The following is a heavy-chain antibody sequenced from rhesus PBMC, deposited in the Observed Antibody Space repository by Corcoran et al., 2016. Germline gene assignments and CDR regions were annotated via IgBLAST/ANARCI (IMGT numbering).Heavy chain of an antibody. V-gene: IGHV3S5*01. D-gene: IGHD3-9*01. CDR1: GFTFSNYD. CDR2: IKTRGRST. Sequence: EVQLVETGGALVQPGGSLKLSCAASGFTFSNYDMNWVRQTPGKGLEWVSGIKTRGRSTYYADAVKGRFTISRENSKNTLSLQMNSLRAEDTAVYYCATDTVWSVSYWGQGVLVTVSS. J-gene: IGHJ4*01. CDR3: ATDTVWSVSY.